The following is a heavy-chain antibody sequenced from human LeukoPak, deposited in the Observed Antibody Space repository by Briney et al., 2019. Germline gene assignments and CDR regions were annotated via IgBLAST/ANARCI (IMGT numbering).Heavy chain of an antibody. Sequence: ASVKVSCKASGGTFSSYAISWVRQAPGQGLEWMGGIIPIFGTANYAQKFQGRVTITTDESTSTAYMELRSLRSDDTAVYYCARGRPLYDYVWGSYRSAPIFDYWGQGTLVTVSS. CDR3: ARGRPLYDYVWGSYRSAPIFDY. CDR2: IIPIFGTA. J-gene: IGHJ4*02. CDR1: GGTFSSYA. V-gene: IGHV1-69*05. D-gene: IGHD3-16*02.